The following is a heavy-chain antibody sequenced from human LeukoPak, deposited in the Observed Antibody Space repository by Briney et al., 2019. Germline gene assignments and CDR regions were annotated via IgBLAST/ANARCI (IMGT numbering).Heavy chain of an antibody. Sequence: GGSLRLSCAAAGFTFSHYGMQWVRQAPGKGLEGVAVIWYVGSNKYYTDSWKGGFTVSRDNSKNKLYLQMNSLRAEDTAVYYCAKGGPDMARRLYYYYMDVWGKGTTVTVSS. CDR2: IWYVGSNK. V-gene: IGHV3-30*02. CDR3: AKGGPDMARRLYYYYMDV. D-gene: IGHD3-10*01. CDR1: GFTFSHYG. J-gene: IGHJ6*03.